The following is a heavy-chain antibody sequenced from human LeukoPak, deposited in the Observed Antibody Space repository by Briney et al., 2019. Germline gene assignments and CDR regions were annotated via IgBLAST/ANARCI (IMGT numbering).Heavy chain of an antibody. CDR1: GFTFSSYA. Sequence: PGGSLRLSCAASGFTFSSYAMHWVRQAPGKGLEWVSSISSSSSSYIYYADSVKGRFTISRDNAKNSLYLQMNSLRAEDTAVYYCARDSGREMATIPDAFDIWGQGTMVTVSS. CDR3: ARDSGREMATIPDAFDI. J-gene: IGHJ3*02. CDR2: ISSSSSSYI. V-gene: IGHV3-21*01. D-gene: IGHD5-24*01.